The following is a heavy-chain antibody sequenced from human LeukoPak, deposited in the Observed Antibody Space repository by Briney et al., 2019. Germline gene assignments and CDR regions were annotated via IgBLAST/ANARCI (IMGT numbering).Heavy chain of an antibody. CDR1: GFTFSSYG. D-gene: IGHD3-9*01. J-gene: IGHJ6*02. Sequence: PGGSLRLSCAASGFTFSSYGMHWVRQAPGKGLEWVAVISYDGRNKYSADSVKGRFTISRDNSKNTLYLQMNTLGAEDTAVYYCAKTGYPPYYYGMDVWGQGTTVTVSS. CDR2: ISYDGRNK. CDR3: AKTGYPPYYYGMDV. V-gene: IGHV3-30*18.